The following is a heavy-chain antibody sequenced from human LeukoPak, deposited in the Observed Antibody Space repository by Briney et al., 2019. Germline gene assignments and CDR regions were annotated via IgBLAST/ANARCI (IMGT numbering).Heavy chain of an antibody. D-gene: IGHD6-19*01. V-gene: IGHV3-23*01. CDR1: GFSVSSFG. CDR2: ISLNGETT. Sequence: GGSLRLSCAVSGFSVSSFGMSWVRQAPGKGLEGISAISLNGETTWYADSVKGRFTISRDNSKNTLYLQLTSLRAEDTAVYYCAQGFSSGWYPYWGQGSLVSVSS. CDR3: AQGFSSGWYPY. J-gene: IGHJ4*02.